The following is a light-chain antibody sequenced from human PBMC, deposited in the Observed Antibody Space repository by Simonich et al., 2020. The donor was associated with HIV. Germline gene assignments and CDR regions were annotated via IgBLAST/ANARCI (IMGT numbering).Light chain of an antibody. V-gene: IGLV3-25*03. CDR1: ALPNQF. CDR3: QSADSSGTHRV. CDR2: NDT. J-gene: IGLJ2*01. Sequence: SYDLTQPPSVSVSPGQTARISCSGDALPNQFAYWYQQKPGQVPVLVMVNDTERPSGIPRRFSGSSSGTAVTLTISGVQAEDEADYYCQSADSSGTHRVFGGGTKLTVL.